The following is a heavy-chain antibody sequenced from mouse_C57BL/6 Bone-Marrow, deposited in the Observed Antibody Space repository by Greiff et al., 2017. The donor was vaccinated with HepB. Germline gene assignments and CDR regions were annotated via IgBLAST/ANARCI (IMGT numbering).Heavy chain of an antibody. CDR3: ARDVCYYYGSSSYYAMDY. CDR2: IYPGDGDT. V-gene: IGHV1-82*01. Sequence: QVQLKESGPELVKPGASVKISCKASGYAFSSSWMNWVKQRPGKGLEWIGRIYPGDGDTNYNGKFKGKATLTADKSSSTAYMQLSSLTSEDSAVYFCARDVCYYYGSSSYYAMDYWGQGTSVTVSS. D-gene: IGHD1-1*01. J-gene: IGHJ4*01. CDR1: GYAFSSSW.